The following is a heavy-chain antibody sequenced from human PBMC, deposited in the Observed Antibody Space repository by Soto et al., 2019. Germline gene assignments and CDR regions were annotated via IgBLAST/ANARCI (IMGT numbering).Heavy chain of an antibody. V-gene: IGHV3-30*16. Sequence: QVQLVESGGGVIQPGRSLGLSCAASGFTFSNHAMHWVRQCPGKGLEWVALISYDGGTQLYADSVKGRFTISRDNSKNTLHLHLNSLRTEDTAFYYCVAEVGPKMLDWWGQGTLVTVSS. CDR2: ISYDGGTQ. J-gene: IGHJ4*02. CDR3: VAEVGPKMLDW. CDR1: GFTFSNHA. D-gene: IGHD1-26*01.